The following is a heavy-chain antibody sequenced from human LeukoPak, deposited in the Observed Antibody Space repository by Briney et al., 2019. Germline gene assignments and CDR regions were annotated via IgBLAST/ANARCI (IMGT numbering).Heavy chain of an antibody. CDR3: AGHHPRNTVDF. Sequence: SETLSLTCTVSGGSISSYYWSWIRQPPGKGLEWIAYISDIGSINYNPSLKSRATISLDTSKNQFSLKLSSVTAADTAVYYCAGHHPRNTVDFWGQGTLVTVSS. CDR1: GGSISSYY. CDR2: ISDIGSI. D-gene: IGHD2/OR15-2a*01. J-gene: IGHJ4*02. V-gene: IGHV4-59*08.